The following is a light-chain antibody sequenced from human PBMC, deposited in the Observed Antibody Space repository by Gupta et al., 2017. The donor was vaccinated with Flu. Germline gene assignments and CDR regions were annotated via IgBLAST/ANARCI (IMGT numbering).Light chain of an antibody. Sequence: PSSLSASVGDRVTITCQASQEITNYLNWYQQKPGKAPKVLIYDASKLQAGVPSRFSGSGSGTDFTFTISSLQPGDIATYYCQHNDNLPYTFGQGTKVEIK. CDR3: QHNDNLPYT. CDR2: DAS. CDR1: QEITNY. V-gene: IGKV1-33*01. J-gene: IGKJ2*01.